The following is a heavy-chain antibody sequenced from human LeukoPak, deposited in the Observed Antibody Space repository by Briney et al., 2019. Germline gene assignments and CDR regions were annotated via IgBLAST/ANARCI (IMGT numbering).Heavy chain of an antibody. CDR3: AKDPPRDSSGWYEGLNWFDP. Sequence: GGSLRLSCAASGFTFSSYAMSWVRQAPGKGLEWVSTIYFPGGDTYSADSVKGRFTVSRDNTKSALYLQMNSLRAEDTAVYYCAKDPPRDSSGWYEGLNWFDPWGQGTLVTVSS. CDR2: IYFPGGDT. D-gene: IGHD6-19*01. J-gene: IGHJ5*02. CDR1: GFTFSSYA. V-gene: IGHV3-23*01.